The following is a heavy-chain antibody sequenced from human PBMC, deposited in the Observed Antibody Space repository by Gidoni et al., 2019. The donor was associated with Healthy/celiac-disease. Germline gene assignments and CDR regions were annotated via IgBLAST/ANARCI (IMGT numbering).Heavy chain of an antibody. CDR1: GFTFSSYG. D-gene: IGHD2-21*02. Sequence: QVQLVESGGGVVQPGRSLRLYCPASGFTFSSYGLHWVRQAPGKGLAWVAVISYDGSNKYYADSVKGRFTISRDNSKNTLYLQMNSLRAEDTAVYYCAKDGGLLVTPDYWGQGTLVTVSS. J-gene: IGHJ4*02. CDR2: ISYDGSNK. V-gene: IGHV3-30*18. CDR3: AKDGGLLVTPDY.